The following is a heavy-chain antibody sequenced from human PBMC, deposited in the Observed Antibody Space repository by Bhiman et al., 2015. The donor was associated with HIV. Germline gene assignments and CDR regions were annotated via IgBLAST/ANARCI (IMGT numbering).Heavy chain of an antibody. D-gene: IGHD3-22*01. Sequence: QVQLVESGGGVVQPGGSLRLSCAASGFSFNTYAMHWVRQAPGKGLEWVAVIWSDGSNKYYADSVKGRFTISRDNSKNTLYLQMNSLRAEDTAVYYCARDDYYDSSGYLVWWGQGTLVTVSS. CDR2: IWSDGSNK. CDR1: GFSFNTYA. J-gene: IGHJ4*02. CDR3: ARDDYYDSSGYLVW. V-gene: IGHV3-33*01.